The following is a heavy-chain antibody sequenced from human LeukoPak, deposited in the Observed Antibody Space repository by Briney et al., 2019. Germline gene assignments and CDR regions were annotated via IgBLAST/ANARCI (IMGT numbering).Heavy chain of an antibody. J-gene: IGHJ4*02. CDR2: ISASGYTT. CDR3: ARRDIVVVVSASDY. CDR1: GFTFSSYD. V-gene: IGHV3-23*01. D-gene: IGHD2-15*01. Sequence: GGSLRLSCAASGFTFSSYDMSWVRQAPGKGLEWVSRISASGYTTYYADPVKGRFTMSRDNSKNTVYLQMNSLRVDDTAVYYCARRDIVVVVSASDYWGQGTLVTVSS.